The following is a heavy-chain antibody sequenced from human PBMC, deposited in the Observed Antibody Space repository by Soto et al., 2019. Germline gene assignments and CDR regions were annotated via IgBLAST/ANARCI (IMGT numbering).Heavy chain of an antibody. CDR2: IDPSDSYT. V-gene: IGHV5-10-1*01. CDR3: ASGRIAAAGTYYYYGMDV. Sequence: GESLKISCKGSGYSFTSYWISWVRQMPGKGLEWMGRIDPSDSYTNYSPSFQGHVTISADKSISTAYLQWSSLKASDTAMYYCASGRIAAAGTYYYYGMDVWGQGTTVTVSS. D-gene: IGHD6-13*01. J-gene: IGHJ6*02. CDR1: GYSFTSYW.